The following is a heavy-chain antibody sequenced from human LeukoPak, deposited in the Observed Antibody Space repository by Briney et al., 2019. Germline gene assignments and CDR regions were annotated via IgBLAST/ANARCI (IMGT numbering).Heavy chain of an antibody. Sequence: SETLSLTCTVSGGPISSYYWSWIRHPPGKGLEWIGYIYYSGSTNYNPPLKSRVTISVDTSKNQFSLKLSSVTAADTAVYYCARELGRGDYGTNWFDPWGQGTLVTVSS. D-gene: IGHD4-17*01. CDR1: GGPISSYY. CDR3: ARELGRGDYGTNWFDP. V-gene: IGHV4-59*01. CDR2: IYYSGST. J-gene: IGHJ5*02.